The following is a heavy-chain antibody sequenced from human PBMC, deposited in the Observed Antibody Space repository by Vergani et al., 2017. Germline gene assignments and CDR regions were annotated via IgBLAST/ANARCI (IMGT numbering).Heavy chain of an antibody. D-gene: IGHD5-18*01. Sequence: QVQLQESGPGLVKPSETLSLTCTVSGGSISSYYWSWIRQPPGKGLEWIGYIYYSGSTNYNPSLKSRVTISVDTSKNQFSLKLSSVTAADTAVYYCARSVDTAMEDAFDIWGQGTMVTVSS. J-gene: IGHJ3*02. CDR2: IYYSGST. CDR1: GGSISSYY. CDR3: ARSVDTAMEDAFDI. V-gene: IGHV4-59*01.